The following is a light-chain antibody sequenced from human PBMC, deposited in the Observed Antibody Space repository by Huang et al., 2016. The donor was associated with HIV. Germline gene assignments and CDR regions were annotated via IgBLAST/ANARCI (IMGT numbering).Light chain of an antibody. V-gene: IGKV3D-20*01. CDR1: QRVRNNY. CDR3: QQYSTSSYT. CDR2: DAH. Sequence: PATLSLSPGERATLTCGASQRVRNNYLAWYQQKPCLAPRLLIYDAHVRATGIPDRFSGSGCGTDFTLTISRLGPEDFAVYYCQQYSTSSYTVGQGTKVDI. J-gene: IGKJ2*01.